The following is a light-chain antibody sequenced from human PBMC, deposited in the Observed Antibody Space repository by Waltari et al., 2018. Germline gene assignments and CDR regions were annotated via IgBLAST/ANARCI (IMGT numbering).Light chain of an antibody. CDR2: GAS. CDR3: QQTNDFPLT. J-gene: IGKJ4*01. CDR1: QHISSW. Sequence: DIQMTQSPSSVSASVGDRVTLTWRASQHISSWLAWYQQIPGKAPKSLISGASNLQSGVPSRFSGSGSETHFTLTINILQPDDSATYYCQQTNDFPLTFGGGTKVEI. V-gene: IGKV1-12*01.